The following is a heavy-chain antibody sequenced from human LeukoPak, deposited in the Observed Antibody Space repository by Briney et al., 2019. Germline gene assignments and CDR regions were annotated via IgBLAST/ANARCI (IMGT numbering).Heavy chain of an antibody. CDR2: MNPNSGNT. CDR1: GYTFTSYD. J-gene: IGHJ6*02. Sequence: ASVKVSCKASGYTFTSYDINWVRQATGQGLEWMGWMNPNSGNTGYAQKFQGRVTITADESTSTAYMELSSLRSEDTAVYYCARTYYYDSSGYAPEGLSTLYYYGMDVWGQGTTVTVSS. V-gene: IGHV1-8*01. D-gene: IGHD3-22*01. CDR3: ARTYYYDSSGYAPEGLSTLYYYGMDV.